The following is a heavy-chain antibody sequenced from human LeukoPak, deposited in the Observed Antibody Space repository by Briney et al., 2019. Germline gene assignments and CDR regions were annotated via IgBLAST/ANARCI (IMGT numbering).Heavy chain of an antibody. V-gene: IGHV3-7*01. CDR2: IKEDGSET. CDR3: ARDVSRISDY. D-gene: IGHD2-15*01. CDR1: GFIFKKYW. J-gene: IGHJ4*02. Sequence: GGSLRLSCAASGFIFKKYWMNWVRQVPGKGLECLANIKEDGSETYYADSVKGRFTISRDNSKNTLYLQMNSLRTEDTAVCYCARDVSRISDYWGRGTLVTVSS.